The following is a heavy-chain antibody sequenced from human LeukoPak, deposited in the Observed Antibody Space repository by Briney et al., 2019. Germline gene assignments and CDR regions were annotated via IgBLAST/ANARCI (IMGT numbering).Heavy chain of an antibody. CDR2: ISGSGGST. CDR3: AKYPTVVTPGFDY. Sequence: GGSLRLSCAASGFTFSSYSINWVRQAPGKGLEWVSAISGSGGSTYYADSVKGRFTISRDNSKNTLYLQMNSLRAEDTAVYYCAKYPTVVTPGFDYWGQGTLVTVSS. CDR1: GFTFSSYS. D-gene: IGHD4-23*01. J-gene: IGHJ4*02. V-gene: IGHV3-23*01.